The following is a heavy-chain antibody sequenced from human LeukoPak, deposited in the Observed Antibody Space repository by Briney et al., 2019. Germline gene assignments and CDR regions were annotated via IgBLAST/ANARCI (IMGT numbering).Heavy chain of an antibody. D-gene: IGHD3-10*01. J-gene: IGHJ4*02. CDR3: AKRGVVIRGILVIGYHQEAYHYDF. CDR1: GISLSNYA. V-gene: IGHV3-23*01. CDR2: ISERGGST. Sequence: PGGSLRLSCVVSGISLSNYAMTWVRQAPGKGLEWVSYISERGGSTTYADSVKGRFTISRDTSLNTLYLQMNNLRADDTAVYFCAKRGVVIRGILVIGYHQEAYHYDFWGQGTLVTVSS.